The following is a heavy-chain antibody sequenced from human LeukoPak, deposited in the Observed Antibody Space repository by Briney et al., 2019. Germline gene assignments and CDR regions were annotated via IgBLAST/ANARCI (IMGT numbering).Heavy chain of an antibody. D-gene: IGHD1-1*01. J-gene: IGHJ5*02. Sequence: GGSLRLSCAASGFTFSTYWMSWVRQAPGKGLEWVANIKEDGSEIYYVDSVKGRFTISRDNAKNSLYLQMNSLRAEDTAVYYCAKDLSWNTADRWGQGILVTVSS. CDR2: IKEDGSEI. CDR1: GFTFSTYW. V-gene: IGHV3-7*01. CDR3: AKDLSWNTADR.